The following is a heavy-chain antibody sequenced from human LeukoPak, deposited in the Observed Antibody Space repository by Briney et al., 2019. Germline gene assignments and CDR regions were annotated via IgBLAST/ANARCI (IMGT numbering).Heavy chain of an antibody. CDR1: GGSISSSSYY. D-gene: IGHD6-6*01. V-gene: IGHV4-39*07. CDR2: IYYSGST. CDR3: ARGLSSPPVPGYYYYMDV. J-gene: IGHJ6*03. Sequence: SETLSLTCTVSGGSISSSSYYWGWIRQPPGKGLEWIGSIYYSGSTYYNPSLKSRVTISVDTSKNQFSLKLSSVTAADTAVYYCARGLSSPPVPGYYYYMDVWGKGTTVTVSS.